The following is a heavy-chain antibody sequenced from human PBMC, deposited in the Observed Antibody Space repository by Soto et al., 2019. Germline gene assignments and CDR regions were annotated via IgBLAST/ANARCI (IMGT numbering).Heavy chain of an antibody. CDR1: GGSISSSSYY. CDR2: IYYSGST. J-gene: IGHJ4*02. CDR3: ARRLDCTNGVCYDY. V-gene: IGHV4-39*01. D-gene: IGHD2-8*01. Sequence: SETLSLTCTVSGGSISSSSYYWGWIRQPPGKGLEWIGSIYYSGSTYYNPSLKSRVTISVDTSKNQFSLKLSSVTAADTAVYYCARRLDCTNGVCYDYWGQGTLVTVSS.